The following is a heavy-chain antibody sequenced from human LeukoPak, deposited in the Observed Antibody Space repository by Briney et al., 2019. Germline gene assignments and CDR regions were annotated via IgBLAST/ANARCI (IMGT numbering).Heavy chain of an antibody. CDR2: IYYSGST. CDR3: ARSEAGYYDSSGLFYFDV. Sequence: SETLSLTCTVSGGSLSRYYWSWLRQPPGKGLEWIGYIYYSGSTNYNPSLKSRVTISVDTSKNQFSLKLSSVTAADTAVYYCARSEAGYYDSSGLFYFDVWGQGTLVTVSS. CDR1: GGSLSRYY. V-gene: IGHV4-59*12. J-gene: IGHJ4*02. D-gene: IGHD3-22*01.